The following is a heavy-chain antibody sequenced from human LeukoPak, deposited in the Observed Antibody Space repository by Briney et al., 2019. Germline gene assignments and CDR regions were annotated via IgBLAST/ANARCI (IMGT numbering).Heavy chain of an antibody. D-gene: IGHD5-18*01. V-gene: IGHV3-53*01. CDR2: IYSGGST. Sequence: GGSLRLSCAASGFTVSSNYMSWVRQAPGKGLEWVSVIYSGGSTYYADSVKGRFTISRDNSKNTLYLQMNSLRAEDTAVYYCAKRRGYSYGTYYMDVWGKGTTVTVSS. J-gene: IGHJ6*03. CDR1: GFTVSSNY. CDR3: AKRRGYSYGTYYMDV.